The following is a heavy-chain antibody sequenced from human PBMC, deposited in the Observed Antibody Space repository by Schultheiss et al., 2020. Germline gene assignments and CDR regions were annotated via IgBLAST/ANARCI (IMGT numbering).Heavy chain of an antibody. D-gene: IGHD1-1*01. CDR2: IYYTGST. V-gene: IGHV4-39*01. CDR1: GGSISRSSYY. Sequence: SETLSLTCTVSGGSISRSSYYWGWIRQPPGKGLEWIGTIYYTGSTYYNPSLKSRVTISVDTSKNQFSLRLSSVTAADTAVYYCARTAGTTSYMDVWGKGTTGTVSS. J-gene: IGHJ6*03. CDR3: ARTAGTTSYMDV.